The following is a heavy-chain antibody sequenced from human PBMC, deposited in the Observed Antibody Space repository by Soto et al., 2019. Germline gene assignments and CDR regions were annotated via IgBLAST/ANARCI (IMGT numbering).Heavy chain of an antibody. D-gene: IGHD1-1*01. CDR2: ISYDEINK. CDR3: AKSVYNWNDGFFDY. V-gene: IGHV3-30*18. Sequence: QVQLVESGGGVVQPGRSLRLSCAASGFTFSSYGMHWVRQAPGKGLEWVAIISYDEINKYYADSVKGRFTISRDNSKNTLYLQMNSLTAEGTAVYYCAKSVYNWNDGFFDYWGQGTLVTVSS. CDR1: GFTFSSYG. J-gene: IGHJ4*02.